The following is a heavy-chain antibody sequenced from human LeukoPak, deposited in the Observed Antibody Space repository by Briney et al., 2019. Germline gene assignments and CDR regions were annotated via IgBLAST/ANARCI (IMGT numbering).Heavy chain of an antibody. CDR2: ISSSSSYI. V-gene: IGHV3-21*01. CDR3: ARTSIAAADSDAFDI. Sequence: PGGSLRLSCAASGFTFSSYSMNWVRQAPGKGLEWVSSISSSSSYIYYADSVKGRFTISRDNAKNSLYLQMNSLRAEDTAVYYCARTSIAAADSDAFDIWGQGTMVTVSS. CDR1: GFTFSSYS. D-gene: IGHD6-13*01. J-gene: IGHJ3*02.